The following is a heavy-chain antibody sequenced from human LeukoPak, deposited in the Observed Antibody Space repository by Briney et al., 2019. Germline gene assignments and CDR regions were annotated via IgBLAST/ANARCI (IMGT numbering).Heavy chain of an antibody. D-gene: IGHD3-3*01. V-gene: IGHV1-8*01. CDR3: AGSTVYDFWSGYYVRGFDP. CDR2: MNPNSGNT. J-gene: IGHJ5*02. CDR1: GYTFTSYD. Sequence: GASVKVSCKASGYTFTSYDINWVRQATGQGLEWMGWMNPNSGNTGYAQKFQGRVTITRNTSISTAYMELSSLRSEDTAVYYCAGSTVYDFWSGYYVRGFDPWGQGTLVTVSS.